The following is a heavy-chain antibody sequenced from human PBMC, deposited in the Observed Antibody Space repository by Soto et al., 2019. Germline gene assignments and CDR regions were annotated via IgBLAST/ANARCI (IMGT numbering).Heavy chain of an antibody. CDR1: GFTFDDYA. V-gene: IGHV3-9*01. D-gene: IGHD3-3*01. Sequence: GGSLRLSCAASGFTFDDYAMHWVRQAPGKGLEWVSGISWNSGSIGYADSVKGRFTISRDNAKNSLYLQMNSLRAEDTALYYCAKDTYYDFWSGPGGFVDVWGKGATVTVSS. CDR2: ISWNSGSI. J-gene: IGHJ6*04. CDR3: AKDTYYDFWSGPGGFVDV.